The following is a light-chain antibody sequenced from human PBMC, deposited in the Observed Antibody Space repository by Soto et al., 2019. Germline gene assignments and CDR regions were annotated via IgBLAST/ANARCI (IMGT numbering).Light chain of an antibody. Sequence: DIVMTQSPDSLAVSLGERATINCKSSQSVFYSSNNKNDLAWYQQKPGQPPRLLIYWASTRESGVPDRFSGSGSGTDFTLTISSLQAEDVAVYYCQQYYNTPLTFGPGTKVDI. CDR3: QQYYNTPLT. J-gene: IGKJ3*01. CDR2: WAS. CDR1: QSVFYSSNNKND. V-gene: IGKV4-1*01.